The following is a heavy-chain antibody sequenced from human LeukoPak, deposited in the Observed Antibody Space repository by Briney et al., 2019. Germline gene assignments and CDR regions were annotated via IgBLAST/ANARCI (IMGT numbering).Heavy chain of an antibody. J-gene: IGHJ4*02. CDR3: ARGTMVRGVKYYFDY. CDR1: GGSFSGYY. V-gene: IGHV4-34*01. Sequence: SETLSLTCAVYGGSFSGYYWSWIRQPPGKGLEWIGEINHSGSTNYNPSLKSRVTISVDTSKNQFSLKLSSVTAADTAVYYCARGTMVRGVKYYFDYWGQGTLVTVSS. CDR2: INHSGST. D-gene: IGHD3-10*01.